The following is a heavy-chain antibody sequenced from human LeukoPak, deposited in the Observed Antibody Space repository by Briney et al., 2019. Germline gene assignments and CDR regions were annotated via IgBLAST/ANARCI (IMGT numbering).Heavy chain of an antibody. CDR2: IYWDDDK. CDR3: AHRHPTYFDY. J-gene: IGHJ4*02. CDR1: GFSLSTSGVG. D-gene: IGHD4-17*01. V-gene: IGHV2-5*02. Sequence: ESGPTLMHPTPALTLTCTYCGFSLSTSGVGVGWIRQPPGKALEWLALIYWDDDKRYSPSLKSRLTITKDTSKNQVALTMTNMDPVDTATYYFAHRHPTYFDYWGQGTLVTVSS.